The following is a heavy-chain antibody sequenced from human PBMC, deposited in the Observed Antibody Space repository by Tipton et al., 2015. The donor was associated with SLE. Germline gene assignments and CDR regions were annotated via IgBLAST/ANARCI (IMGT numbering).Heavy chain of an antibody. CDR3: ARGRLWLHY. CDR1: GGSISTYY. CDR2: IYYTGSS. V-gene: IGHV4-59*01. Sequence: TVSLTCSVSGGSISTYYWSWIRQPPGKGLEWIGYIYYTGSSSYNPSLKSRVTMSIDTSKNQFSLKLSSVTAADTAVYYCARGRLWLHYRGQGTLVAVSA. J-gene: IGHJ4*02. D-gene: IGHD5-18*01.